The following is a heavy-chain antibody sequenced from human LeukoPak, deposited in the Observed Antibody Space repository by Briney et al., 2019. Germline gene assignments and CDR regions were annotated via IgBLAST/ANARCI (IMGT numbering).Heavy chain of an antibody. V-gene: IGHV4-39*01. CDR3: GRQPKTHDAFDS. J-gene: IGHJ4*02. Sequence: PSETLSLTCTVSGGSISSSSYYWGWIRQPPGKGLEWIGSIYYSGNTYFNPSLKSRVTMSVDTSKNQFSLKLSSVTAADTAVYYCGRQPKTHDAFDSWGQGTLVTVSS. CDR2: IYYSGNT. CDR1: GGSISSSSYY.